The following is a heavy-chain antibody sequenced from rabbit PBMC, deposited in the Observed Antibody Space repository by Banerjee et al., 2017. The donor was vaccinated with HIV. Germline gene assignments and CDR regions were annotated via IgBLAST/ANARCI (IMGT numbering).Heavy chain of an antibody. CDR3: ARTYGVYDHYGYTLAL. D-gene: IGHD6-1*01. J-gene: IGHJ6*01. V-gene: IGHV1S45*01. CDR2: IYTSSGNT. Sequence: QEQLVESGGGLVKPEGSLTLTCTASGLDFSYTYYMCWVRQAPGKGLEWIACIYTSSGNTVYATWAKGRFTISRTSSTTVALQMTSLTAADTATYFCARTYGVYDHYGYTLALWGPGTLVTVS. CDR1: GLDFSYTYY.